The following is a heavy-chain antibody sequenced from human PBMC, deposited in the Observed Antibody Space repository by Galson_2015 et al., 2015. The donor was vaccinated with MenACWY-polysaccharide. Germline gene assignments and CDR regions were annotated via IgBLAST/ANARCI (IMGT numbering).Heavy chain of an antibody. Sequence: SETLSLTCAVYGGSFSGYYWSWIRQPPGKGLEWIGEINHSGSTNYNPSLKSRVTISVDTSKNQFSLKLSSVTAADTAVYYCARSSHGLGYGSSTSCLRQPQYPFDYWGQGTLVTVSS. J-gene: IGHJ4*02. V-gene: IGHV4-34*01. CDR3: ARSSHGLGYGSSTSCLRQPQYPFDY. CDR2: INHSGST. D-gene: IGHD2-2*01. CDR1: GGSFSGYY.